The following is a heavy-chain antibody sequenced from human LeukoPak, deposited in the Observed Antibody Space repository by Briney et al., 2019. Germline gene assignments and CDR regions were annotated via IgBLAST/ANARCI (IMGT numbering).Heavy chain of an antibody. J-gene: IGHJ4*02. D-gene: IGHD2-2*01. CDR3: ARSPRVKEPYIVVVPAAIFDY. CDR1: GGSFSGYY. V-gene: IGHV4-34*01. Sequence: KSSETLSLTCAVYGGSFSGYYWSWLRQPPGKGLEWIGEINHSGSTNYNPSLKSRVTISVDTSKNQFSLKLSSVTAADTAVYYCARSPRVKEPYIVVVPAAIFDYWGQGTLVTVSS. CDR2: INHSGST.